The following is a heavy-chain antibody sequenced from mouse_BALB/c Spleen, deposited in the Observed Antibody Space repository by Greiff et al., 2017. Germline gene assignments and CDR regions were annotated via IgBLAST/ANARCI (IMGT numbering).Heavy chain of an antibody. D-gene: IGHD1-2*01. CDR2: ISSGGSYT. CDR3: ARQDYGRCYDV. J-gene: IGHJ1*01. Sequence: EVKVVESGGGLVKPGGSLKLSCAASGFTFSSYAMSWVRQTPEKRLEWVATISSGGSYTYYQHSVKGRVTISIDNAKNTLYLQMSSLRSEDTAMYYCARQDYGRCYDVWGAGTTVTVSS. CDR1: GFTFSSYA. V-gene: IGHV5-9-3*01.